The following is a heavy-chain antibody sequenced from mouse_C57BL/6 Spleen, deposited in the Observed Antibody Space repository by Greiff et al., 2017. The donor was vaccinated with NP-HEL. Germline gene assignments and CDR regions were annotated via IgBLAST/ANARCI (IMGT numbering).Heavy chain of an antibody. CDR2: IWGDGCT. Sequence: VKLMESGPGLVAPSQSLSIPCTVSGFSLTSYGVSWVRQPPGKGLEWLGVIWGDGCTHYHSALISRLSISKDNSKSQVFLKLNSLQTDDTATYYCAKPRPWNYAMDYWGQGTTVTVSS. J-gene: IGHJ4*01. CDR3: AKPRPWNYAMDY. CDR1: GFSLTSYG. V-gene: IGHV2-3*01.